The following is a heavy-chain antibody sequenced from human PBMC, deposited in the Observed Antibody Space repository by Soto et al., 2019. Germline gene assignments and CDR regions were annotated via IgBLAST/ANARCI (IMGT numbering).Heavy chain of an antibody. CDR3: AKEFWSGPFDY. J-gene: IGHJ4*02. D-gene: IGHD3-3*01. CDR1: GFTFSSYG. Sequence: SGGSLRLSCAASGFTFSSYGMHWVRQAPGKGLEWVAVISYDGSNKYYADSVKGRFTISRDNSKNTVYLQMNSLRAEDTAVYYCAKEFWSGPFDYWGQGTLVTVSS. V-gene: IGHV3-30*18. CDR2: ISYDGSNK.